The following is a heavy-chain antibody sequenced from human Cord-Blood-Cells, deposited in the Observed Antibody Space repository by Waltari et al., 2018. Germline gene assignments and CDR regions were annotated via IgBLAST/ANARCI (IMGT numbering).Heavy chain of an antibody. D-gene: IGHD3-22*01. CDR1: GGSFSGYY. CDR3: ARVTNYYDSSGTQEFDP. CDR2: INHSGSP. V-gene: IGHV4-34*01. J-gene: IGHJ5*02. Sequence: QVQLQQWGAGLLKPSETLSLTCAVYGGSFSGYYWSWIRQPPGKGLEWIGEINHSGSPNSNPALKGRVPISVDTSKSQFSLKRSAVTAADTAVYYCARVTNYYDSSGTQEFDPWGQGTLVTVSS.